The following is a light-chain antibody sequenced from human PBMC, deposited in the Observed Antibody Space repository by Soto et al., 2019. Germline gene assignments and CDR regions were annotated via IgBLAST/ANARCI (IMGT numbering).Light chain of an antibody. CDR2: VSS. V-gene: IGKV3-20*01. J-gene: IGKJ2*01. Sequence: EIVLMQSPATLSLSPGERATLSCRASQSVSSSYLAWYQQKPGQAPRLRIYVSSGRATCIPDRFSGSGSGTFFTLPIRRLEPEDFAVYYCQQYGSSPPTLGQGTKVDI. CDR3: QQYGSSPPT. CDR1: QSVSSSY.